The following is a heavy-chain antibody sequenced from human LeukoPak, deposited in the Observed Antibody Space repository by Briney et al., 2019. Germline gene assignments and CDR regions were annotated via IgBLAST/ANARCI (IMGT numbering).Heavy chain of an antibody. CDR2: INHSGST. D-gene: IGHD2-21*02. Sequence: PSETLSLTCAVYGGSFSGYYWSWIRQPPGKGLEWIGEINHSGSTNYNPSLKSRVTISVDTSKNQFSLKLSSVTAADTAVYYCARVPHIVVVTANASQAFDIWGQGTMVTVSS. CDR1: GGSFSGYY. CDR3: ARVPHIVVVTANASQAFDI. J-gene: IGHJ3*02. V-gene: IGHV4-34*01.